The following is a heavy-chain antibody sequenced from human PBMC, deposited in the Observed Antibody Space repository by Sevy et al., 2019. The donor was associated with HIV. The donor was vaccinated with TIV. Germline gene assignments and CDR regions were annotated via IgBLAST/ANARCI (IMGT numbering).Heavy chain of an antibody. CDR2: ISGSGGST. CDR3: AKDQVTAMVTPYYFDY. Sequence: GGSLRLSCAASGFTFSSYAMSWVRQAPGKGLEWVSAISGSGGSTYYADSVKGRFTISRDNAKNTLYLQMNSLRAEDTAVYYCAKDQVTAMVTPYYFDYWGQGTLVTVSS. CDR1: GFTFSSYA. J-gene: IGHJ4*02. V-gene: IGHV3-23*01. D-gene: IGHD5-18*01.